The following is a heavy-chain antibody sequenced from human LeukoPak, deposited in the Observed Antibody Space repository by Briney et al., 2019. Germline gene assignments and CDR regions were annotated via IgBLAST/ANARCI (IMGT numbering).Heavy chain of an antibody. Sequence: GGSLRLSCSASGFTLSPYWMHWVRQAPGQGLEWASVIYSGGGTFYADSVKGRFTISRDNSKNTLYLQMNSLRAEDTAVYYCTRDSPGYGAYDFDWGQGTLVTVSS. CDR3: TRDSPGYGAYDFD. CDR1: GFTLSPYW. CDR2: IYSGGGT. D-gene: IGHD5-12*01. J-gene: IGHJ4*02. V-gene: IGHV3-66*01.